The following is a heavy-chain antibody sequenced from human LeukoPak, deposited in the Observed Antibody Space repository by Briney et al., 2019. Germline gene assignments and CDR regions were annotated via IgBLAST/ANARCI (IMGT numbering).Heavy chain of an antibody. Sequence: GGSLRLSCAASGFTFSSYAMSWVRQAPGKGLEWVSAISGSGGSTYYADSVKGRFTISRENSKNTLYLQMNSLRAEDTAVYYCAKVSDFWSGLNDYWGQGTLVTVSS. J-gene: IGHJ4*02. D-gene: IGHD3-3*01. CDR2: ISGSGGST. CDR1: GFTFSSYA. CDR3: AKVSDFWSGLNDY. V-gene: IGHV3-23*01.